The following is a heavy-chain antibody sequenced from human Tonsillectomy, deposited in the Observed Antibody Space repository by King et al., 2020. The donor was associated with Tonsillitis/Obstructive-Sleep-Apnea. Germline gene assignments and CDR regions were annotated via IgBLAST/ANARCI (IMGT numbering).Heavy chain of an antibody. CDR1: GLSLSTSGVG. D-gene: IGHD3-3*01. CDR2: IYWVDDK. V-gene: IGHV2-5*02. Sequence: TLKESGPTLVKPTQTLTLTCTFSGLSLSTSGVGVGGIRQPPGKALEWLALIYWVDDKRYSPSLKSRLTITKATSKNQMVLTMTNMDPVDTATYYCAHRRNNYDFWNGLTNWFDSWGQGTLVTVSS. CDR3: AHRRNNYDFWNGLTNWFDS. J-gene: IGHJ5*01.